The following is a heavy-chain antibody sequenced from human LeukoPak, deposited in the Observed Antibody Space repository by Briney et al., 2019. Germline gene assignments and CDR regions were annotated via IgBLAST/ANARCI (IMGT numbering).Heavy chain of an antibody. J-gene: IGHJ4*02. CDR3: AKAVRSMVTGGGYFDS. CDR1: GFAFSNYA. D-gene: IGHD3-10*01. Sequence: GGSLRLSCAASGFAFSNYAMSWVRQAPGKGLEWVSSLSGGGDSRYYADSVMGRFTISRDKSKNTLYLQMNSLRAEDTAVYYCAKAVRSMVTGGGYFDSWGQGTLVTVSS. V-gene: IGHV3-23*01. CDR2: LSGGGDSR.